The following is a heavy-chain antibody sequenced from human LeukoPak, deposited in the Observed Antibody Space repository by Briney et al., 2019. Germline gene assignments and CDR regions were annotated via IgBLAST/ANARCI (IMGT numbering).Heavy chain of an antibody. CDR2: IYYSGST. Sequence: PSETLSLTCTVSGGSISGYYWSWIRQPPGKGLEWIGYIYYSGSTNYNPSLKSRVTISVDTSKNQFSLKLTSVTAADTAVYYCASLYYGSGSFDYWGQGTLVTVSS. CDR1: GGSISGYY. V-gene: IGHV4-59*01. J-gene: IGHJ4*02. D-gene: IGHD3-10*01. CDR3: ASLYYGSGSFDY.